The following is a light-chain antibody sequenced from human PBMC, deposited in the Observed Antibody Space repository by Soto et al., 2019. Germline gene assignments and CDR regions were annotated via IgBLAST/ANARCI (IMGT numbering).Light chain of an antibody. CDR2: DAS. Sequence: QLTQSPSSLSASVGDRVTITCRASQGIISYLAWYQQSPGKAPKLLIYDASTLQSGVPSRFSGSGSGTEFTLTISNLQPEDFANYYCQQLNNYPLTFGGGTQIEMK. V-gene: IGKV1-9*01. J-gene: IGKJ4*01. CDR3: QQLNNYPLT. CDR1: QGIISY.